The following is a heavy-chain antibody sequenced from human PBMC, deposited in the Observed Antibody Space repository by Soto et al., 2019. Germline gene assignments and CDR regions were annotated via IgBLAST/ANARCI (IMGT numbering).Heavy chain of an antibody. CDR2: IAGDDNK. CDR3: ARRDPNNWFDP. J-gene: IGHJ5*02. CDR1: GFSLSTSAVA. Sequence: QITLKESGPTVVKPTETLTLTCTFSGFSLSTSAVAVGWIRQPPGKALEWLALIAGDDNKRYRSSLQRRLTITMEVSKNLVGLIMTDMDPVDIATFYCARRDPNNWFDPWGQGTLVTVSS. V-gene: IGHV2-5*02.